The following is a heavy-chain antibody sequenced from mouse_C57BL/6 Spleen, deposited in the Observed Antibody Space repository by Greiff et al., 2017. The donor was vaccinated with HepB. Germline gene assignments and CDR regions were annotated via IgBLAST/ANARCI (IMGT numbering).Heavy chain of an antibody. Sequence: QVHVKQSGAELAKPGASVKLSCKASGYTFTSYWMHWVKQRPGQGLEWIGYINPSSGYTKYNQKFKDKATLTADKSSSTAYMQLSSLTYEDSAVYYCARKAGDYDDYFDYWGQGTTLTVSS. CDR3: ARKAGDYDDYFDY. J-gene: IGHJ2*01. D-gene: IGHD2-4*01. CDR1: GYTFTSYW. CDR2: INPSSGYT. V-gene: IGHV1-7*01.